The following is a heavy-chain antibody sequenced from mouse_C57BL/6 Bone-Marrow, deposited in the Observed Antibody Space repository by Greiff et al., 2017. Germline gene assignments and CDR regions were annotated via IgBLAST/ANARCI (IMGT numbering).Heavy chain of an antibody. Sequence: QVQLKQPGAELVMPGASVKLSCKASGYTFTSYWMHWVKQRPGQGLEWIGEIDPSDSYTNYNQKFKGKSTLTVAKSSSTAYMQLSSLTSEDSAVYYCATSYYYGYFDYWGQGTTLTVSS. V-gene: IGHV1-69*01. D-gene: IGHD1-1*01. J-gene: IGHJ2*01. CDR3: ATSYYYGYFDY. CDR1: GYTFTSYW. CDR2: IDPSDSYT.